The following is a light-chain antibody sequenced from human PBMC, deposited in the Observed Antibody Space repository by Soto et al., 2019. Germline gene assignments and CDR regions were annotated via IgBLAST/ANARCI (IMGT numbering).Light chain of an antibody. J-gene: IGLJ2*01. CDR3: AAWDDSLNGHVV. CDR2: SNN. Sequence: LTQSPSASGTPGQRVTISCSGSSSNIGSNTVNCYQQLPGTAPKLLIYSNNQRPSGVPDRFSGSKSGTSASLAISGLQSEDEADYYCAAWDDSLNGHVVFGGGTKLTVL. V-gene: IGLV1-44*01. CDR1: SSNIGSNT.